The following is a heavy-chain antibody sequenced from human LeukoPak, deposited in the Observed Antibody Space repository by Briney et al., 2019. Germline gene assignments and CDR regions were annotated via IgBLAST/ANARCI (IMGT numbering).Heavy chain of an antibody. CDR1: GESISSFY. CDR3: ARDVVAAVGTFDY. CDR2: IYSSGST. J-gene: IGHJ4*02. Sequence: TSETLSLTCTVSGESISSFYWSWIRQPAGKGLEWIGHIYSSGSTNYNPSLKSRVTMSVDTSKNQFSLKLSSVTAADTAVYYCARDVVAAVGTFDYWGQGTLVTVSS. D-gene: IGHD6-13*01. V-gene: IGHV4-4*07.